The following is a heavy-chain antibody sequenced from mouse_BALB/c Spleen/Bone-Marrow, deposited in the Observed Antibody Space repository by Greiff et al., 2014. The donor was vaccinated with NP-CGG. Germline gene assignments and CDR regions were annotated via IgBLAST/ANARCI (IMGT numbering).Heavy chain of an antibody. V-gene: IGHV3-1*02. CDR3: ARREGNHAAWFAY. CDR1: GYSITGGYS. D-gene: IGHD2-1*01. Sequence: EVQLQQSGPDLVKPSQSLSLTCTVTGYSITGGYSWHWIRQFPGNKLEWMGYIHYSGSTNYNPSLKSRISITRDTSKNQFFLQLNSVTTEDTATYYCARREGNHAAWFAYWGQGTLVTVSA. CDR2: IHYSGST. J-gene: IGHJ3*01.